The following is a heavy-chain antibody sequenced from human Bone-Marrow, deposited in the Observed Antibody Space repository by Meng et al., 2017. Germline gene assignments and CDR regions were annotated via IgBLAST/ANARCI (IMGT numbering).Heavy chain of an antibody. CDR2: IYYSGST. Sequence: SETLSLTCTVSGGSISSSSYYWCGIRQPPGKGLEWIGSIYYSGSTYYNPSLKSRVTISVDTSKNQFSLKLSSVTAADTAVYYCARGPTTMAHDFDYWGQGTLVTVSS. V-gene: IGHV4-39*07. CDR1: GGSISSSSYY. CDR3: ARGPTTMAHDFDY. J-gene: IGHJ4*02. D-gene: IGHD4-11*01.